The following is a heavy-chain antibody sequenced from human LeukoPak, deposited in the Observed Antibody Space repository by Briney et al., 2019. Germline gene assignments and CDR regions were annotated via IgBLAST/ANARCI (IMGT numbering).Heavy chain of an antibody. CDR2: IYPGDSDT. Sequence: GESLQISCQGSGYSFTSYWIGWVRQMPWKGLEWMGIIYPGDSDTRYSPSFQGQVTISADKSISTAYLQWSSLKASDTAMYYCARRRWDGYNPSGNYFDYWGQGTLVTVSS. CDR1: GYSFTSYW. D-gene: IGHD5-24*01. CDR3: ARRRWDGYNPSGNYFDY. V-gene: IGHV5-51*01. J-gene: IGHJ4*02.